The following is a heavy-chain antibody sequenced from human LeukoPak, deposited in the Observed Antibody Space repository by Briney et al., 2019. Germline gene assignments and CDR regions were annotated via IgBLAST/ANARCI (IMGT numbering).Heavy chain of an antibody. CDR2: MYYSGST. CDR1: GGSISSYY. CDR3: ARRGSGYDDPVDY. D-gene: IGHD5-12*01. Sequence: SGTLSLTCTVSGGSISSYYWGWIRQPPGKGLEWIGSMYYSGSTYYNPSLKSRVTISINTSKNQFSLKLSSVTAEDTAVYYCARRGSGYDDPVDYWGQGTLVTVSS. J-gene: IGHJ4*02. V-gene: IGHV4-39*07.